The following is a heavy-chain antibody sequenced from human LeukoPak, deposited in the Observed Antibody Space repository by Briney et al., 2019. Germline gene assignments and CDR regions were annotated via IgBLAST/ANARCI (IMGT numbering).Heavy chain of an antibody. J-gene: IGHJ4*02. CDR1: GGSISSRPYC. V-gene: IGHV4-39*01. Sequence: SETLSLTCTVSGGSISSRPYCWGWVRQPPGKGLEWLGSFYYSGSTYYKPSLKSRVTISGNTAKNQCSLNRSSVTAADTAVYYCARLVVSSWYHEVLLGRDYWGQGTLVTVSS. CDR2: FYYSGST. CDR3: ARLVVSSWYHEVLLGRDY. D-gene: IGHD6-13*01.